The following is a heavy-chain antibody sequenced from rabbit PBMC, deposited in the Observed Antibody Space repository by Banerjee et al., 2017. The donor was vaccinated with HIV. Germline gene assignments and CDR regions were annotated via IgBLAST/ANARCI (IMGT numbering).Heavy chain of an antibody. CDR3: ARDLAGVIGWNFNL. CDR2: IYAGSSAST. J-gene: IGHJ4*01. CDR1: EFSFSSSYY. Sequence: QEQLEESGGDLVQPGASLTLTCTASEFSFSSSYYMCWVRQAPGKGLEWIGCIYAGSSASTYYASWAKGRFTISKTSSTTVTLQMTSLTAADTATYFCARDLAGVIGWNFNLWGQGTLVTVS. V-gene: IGHV1S45*01. D-gene: IGHD4-1*01.